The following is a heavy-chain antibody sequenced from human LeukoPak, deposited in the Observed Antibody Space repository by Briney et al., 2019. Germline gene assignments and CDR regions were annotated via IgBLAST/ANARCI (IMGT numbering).Heavy chain of an antibody. D-gene: IGHD1-26*01. CDR1: GGSISSYY. CDR2: IYYIGST. J-gene: IGHJ5*02. CDR3: ARGGIVGSRTNWFDP. Sequence: SETLSLTCSVSGGSISSYYWSWIRQPPGKGLECIGYIYYIGSTNYNPSLKSRVTISLDTSKSQFSLKLTSVTPADTAVYYCARGGIVGSRTNWFDPWGQGILVTVSS. V-gene: IGHV4-59*01.